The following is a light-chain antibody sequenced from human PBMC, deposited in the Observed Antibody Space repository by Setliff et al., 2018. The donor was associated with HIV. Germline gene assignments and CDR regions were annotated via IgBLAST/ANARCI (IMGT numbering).Light chain of an antibody. J-gene: IGLJ1*01. CDR1: GSAVGGYNY. CDR3: SSYTSSNTGG. V-gene: IGLV2-14*03. CDR2: DVS. Sequence: QSVLTQPASVSGSPGQSITISCAGTGSAVGGYNYVSWYQQHPGKAPKLMIYDVSNRPSGVSNRFSGSKSGHTASLTISGLQAEDEADYYCSSYTSSNTGGFGTGTKV.